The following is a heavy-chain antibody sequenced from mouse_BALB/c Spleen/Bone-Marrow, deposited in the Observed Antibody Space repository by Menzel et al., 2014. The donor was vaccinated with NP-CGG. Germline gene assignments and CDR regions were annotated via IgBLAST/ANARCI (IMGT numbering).Heavy chain of an antibody. V-gene: IGHV1S56*01. Sequence: QVQLQQSGPELVKPGASVGISCKASGYTFTAYYIHWVKRRPGQGLEWIGWIYPGNLNTKYNEKFKGKATLTADKSSSTAYMQLSSLTSEDSAVYFCTRDAMDYWGQGTSVTVSS. J-gene: IGHJ4*01. CDR2: IYPGNLNT. CDR3: TRDAMDY. CDR1: GYTFTAYY.